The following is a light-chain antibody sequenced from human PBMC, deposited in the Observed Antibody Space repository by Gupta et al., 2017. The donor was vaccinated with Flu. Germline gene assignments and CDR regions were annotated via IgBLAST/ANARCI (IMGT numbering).Light chain of an antibody. CDR3: CSYAGSSSFYV. J-gene: IGLJ1*01. CDR1: SSDVGSYNL. CDR2: EGS. Sequence: QSALTQPASVSGSPGLSITISCTGTSSDVGSYNLVSWYQQHPGKPPKLMIYEGSKRPSGVSNRFSGSKSGNTASPTISGLQAEDEADYYCCSYAGSSSFYVFVTGTKVTVL. V-gene: IGLV2-23*01.